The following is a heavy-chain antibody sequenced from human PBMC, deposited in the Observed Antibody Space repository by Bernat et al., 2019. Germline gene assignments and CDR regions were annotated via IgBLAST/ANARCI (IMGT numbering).Heavy chain of an antibody. Sequence: EVQLLESGGGLVQPGGSLRLSCAASGFTFSSYAMSWVRQAPGRGLEWVSAISGSGGSTYCADSVKGRFTISRDNSKNTLYLQMNSLRAEDTAVYYCAKDLRVAVAADDHDAFDIWGQGTMVTVSS. CDR3: AKDLRVAVAADDHDAFDI. D-gene: IGHD6-19*01. V-gene: IGHV3-23*01. J-gene: IGHJ3*02. CDR1: GFTFSSYA. CDR2: ISGSGGST.